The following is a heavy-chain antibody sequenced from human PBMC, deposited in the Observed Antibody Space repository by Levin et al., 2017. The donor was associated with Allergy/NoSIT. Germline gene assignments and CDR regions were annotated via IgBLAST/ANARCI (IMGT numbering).Heavy chain of an antibody. Sequence: SQTLSLTCTVSGGSISSSYWSWIRQPPGKGLEWIGYIYYSGSTNYNPSLKSRVTISVDTSKNQFSLKLSSVTAADTAVYYCARRGYYGSGSYFFDYWGQGTLVTVSS. V-gene: IGHV4-59*08. CDR3: ARRGYYGSGSYFFDY. CDR1: GGSISSSY. D-gene: IGHD3-10*01. J-gene: IGHJ4*02. CDR2: IYYSGST.